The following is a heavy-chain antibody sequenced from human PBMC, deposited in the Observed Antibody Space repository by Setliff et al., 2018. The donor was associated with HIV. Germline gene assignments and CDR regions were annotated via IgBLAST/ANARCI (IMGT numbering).Heavy chain of an antibody. CDR1: NGSISSSSYF. CDR2: IFYSGST. V-gene: IGHV4-39*01. D-gene: IGHD1-26*01. J-gene: IGHJ4*02. Sequence: SETLSLTCTVSNGSISSSSYFWGWIRQPPGKGLEWIGNIFYSGSTYYNPSLKSRVLISVDTSKNQFSLKLTSVTAADTAVYYCARRGIIVGTTDFWGQGTPVTVSS. CDR3: ARRGIIVGTTDF.